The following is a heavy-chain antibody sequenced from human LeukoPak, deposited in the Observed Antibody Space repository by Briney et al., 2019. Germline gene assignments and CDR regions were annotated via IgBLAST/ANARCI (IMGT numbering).Heavy chain of an antibody. CDR3: ARVDHGGTFDI. D-gene: IGHD3-16*01. CDR1: GYTFTSYG. J-gene: IGHJ3*02. V-gene: IGHV1-18*01. CDR2: ISAYNGNT. Sequence: GASVKVSCKASGYTFTSYGITWVRQAPGQGLEWMGWISAYNGNTNYAQNLQGRVTMTTDTSTRTAYMELRSLRSDDTAVYYCARVDHGGTFDIWGQGTMVTVSS.